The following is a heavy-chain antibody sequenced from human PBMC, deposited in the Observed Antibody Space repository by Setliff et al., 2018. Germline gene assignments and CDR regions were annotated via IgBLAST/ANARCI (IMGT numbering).Heavy chain of an antibody. CDR3: ARDVFDI. V-gene: IGHV4-4*07. CDR2: ISTSGST. J-gene: IGHJ3*02. CDR1: GGSIINSYY. Sequence: SETLSLTCTVSGGSIINSYYWSWIRQPAGKGLEWIGRISTSGSTNYNPSLKSRVTVSLDTSKNQFSLKLTSVTAADTAVYYCARDVFDIWGQGTVVTVSS.